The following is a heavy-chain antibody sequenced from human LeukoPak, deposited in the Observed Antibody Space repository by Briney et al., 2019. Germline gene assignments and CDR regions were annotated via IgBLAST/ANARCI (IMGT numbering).Heavy chain of an antibody. Sequence: PGGSLRLSCAASGFTFSDYWMGWVRQAPGKGLEWVANMNPDGRWKYYVDSVKGRFTISRDNAGNSVYLQMNSLRADDTAVYYCAKDLGGSYDIMATFDYWGQGTLVTVSS. CDR2: MNPDGRWK. D-gene: IGHD5-12*01. J-gene: IGHJ4*02. V-gene: IGHV3-7*03. CDR1: GFTFSDYW. CDR3: AKDLGGSYDIMATFDY.